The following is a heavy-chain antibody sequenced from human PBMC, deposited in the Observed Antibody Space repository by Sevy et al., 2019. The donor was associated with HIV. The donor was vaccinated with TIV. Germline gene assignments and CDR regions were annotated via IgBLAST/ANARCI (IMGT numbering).Heavy chain of an antibody. CDR3: TTEPQGHIYHYYYDMEV. V-gene: IGHV3-15*01. CDR2: IKSKSDGGTA. CDR1: GFTFTNAW. J-gene: IGHJ6*02. Sequence: GGSLRLSCAASGFTFTNAWMNWVRQAPGKGLEWVGRIKSKSDGGTADYAAPVEGRFTISRDDSRNMVHLQMDSLKTEDTAVYYCTTEPQGHIYHYYYDMEVWGQGTTVTVSS.